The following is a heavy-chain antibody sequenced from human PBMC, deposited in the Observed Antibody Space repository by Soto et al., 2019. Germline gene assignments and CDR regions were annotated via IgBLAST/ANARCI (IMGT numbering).Heavy chain of an antibody. V-gene: IGHV1-69*13. CDR3: ARDNWNDVYGMDV. D-gene: IGHD1-20*01. J-gene: IGHJ6*02. Sequence: GASVKVSCKASGCTFSSYAISWVRQAPGQGLEWMGGIIPIFGTANYAQKFQGRVTITADESTSTAYMELSSLRSEDTAVYYCARDNWNDVYGMDVWGQGTTVTVSS. CDR1: GCTFSSYA. CDR2: IIPIFGTA.